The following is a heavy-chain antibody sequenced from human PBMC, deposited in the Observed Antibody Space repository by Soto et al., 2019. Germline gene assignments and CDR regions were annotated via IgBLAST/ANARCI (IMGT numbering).Heavy chain of an antibody. V-gene: IGHV4-59*12. Sequence: TSETLSLTCSVSNGSISGFYWTWIRQPPGKILEWIGYIHYSGRTDYNPSLTSRATMSVDTSKNQFSLNLKSITAADTAVYYCVRVGVGIGNHFDSWGRGTLVTVSS. D-gene: IGHD1-26*01. CDR1: NGSISGFY. J-gene: IGHJ4*02. CDR2: IHYSGRT. CDR3: VRVGVGIGNHFDS.